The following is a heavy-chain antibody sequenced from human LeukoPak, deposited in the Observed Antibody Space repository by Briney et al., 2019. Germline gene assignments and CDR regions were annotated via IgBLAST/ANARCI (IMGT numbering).Heavy chain of an antibody. CDR3: ARAVTVVTRGGLVFDY. J-gene: IGHJ4*02. CDR1: GFTVSSNY. CDR2: IYSDGST. V-gene: IGHV3-66*01. D-gene: IGHD2-21*02. Sequence: GGSLRLSCAASGFTVSSNYMSWVRQAPGKGLEWVSIIYSDGSTYYADSVKGRFTISRDNAKNSLFLQMNSLRDEDTSVYYCARAVTVVTRGGLVFDYWGQGTLVTVSS.